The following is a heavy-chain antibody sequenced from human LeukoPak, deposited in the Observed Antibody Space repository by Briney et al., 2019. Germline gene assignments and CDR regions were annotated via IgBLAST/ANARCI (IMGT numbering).Heavy chain of an antibody. CDR1: EFIFSSYS. J-gene: IGHJ6*03. Sequence: GGSLRLFCAASEFIFSSYSMNWVRQTPGKGLEWVSYISSSSSTIYYADSVKGRFTISRDNAKNSLYLQMNSLRAEDTAVYYCARDKGSGWWGTVGSSWSYYYYMDVWGKGTTVTISS. V-gene: IGHV3-48*01. CDR2: ISSSSSTI. CDR3: ARDKGSGWWGTVGSSWSYYYYMDV. D-gene: IGHD6-19*01.